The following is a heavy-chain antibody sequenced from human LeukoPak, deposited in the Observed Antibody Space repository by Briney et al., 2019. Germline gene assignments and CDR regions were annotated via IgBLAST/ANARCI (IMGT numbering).Heavy chain of an antibody. V-gene: IGHV4-4*09. Sequence: SETLSLSCTVSGGSISRYYWNWLRQPPGKGLEWIGYIHSSGTTTFNPSLKSRAIISVDTSKNLFSLKMTSVTAADTAVYYCVRQTLAGYTSGWSLGGADYWGQGTLVTVSS. J-gene: IGHJ4*02. CDR1: GGSISRYY. CDR3: VRQTLAGYTSGWSLGGADY. D-gene: IGHD6-19*01. CDR2: IHSSGTT.